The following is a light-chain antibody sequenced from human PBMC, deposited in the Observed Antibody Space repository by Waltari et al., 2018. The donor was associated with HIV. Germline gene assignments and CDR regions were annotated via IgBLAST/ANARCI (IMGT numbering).Light chain of an antibody. Sequence: PATLYLSPGVRATLSCKASQTLTSTSLAWYQQRPGQAPRLLIYGASSRVTGIPDRFSGSGSGTDFSLNITRLQPEDFAMYYCQQYGRSPTAFGGGTKVQMK. J-gene: IGKJ4*01. V-gene: IGKV3-20*01. CDR2: GAS. CDR3: QQYGRSPTA. CDR1: QTLTSTS.